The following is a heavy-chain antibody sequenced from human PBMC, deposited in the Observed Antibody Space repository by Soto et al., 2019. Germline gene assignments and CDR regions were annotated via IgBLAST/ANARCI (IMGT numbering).Heavy chain of an antibody. CDR1: GGSTSSNY. CDR3: ARDDHGMDV. Sequence: QVQLQESGPGLVKPSETLSLTCTVSGGSTSSNYWSWIRQPPGKGLEWIGYIYYRGSTNYNPSLKSRVTISVDTSKNQFSLKPSSVTAADTAVYYCARDDHGMDVWGQGTTVTVSS. CDR2: IYYRGST. J-gene: IGHJ6*02. V-gene: IGHV4-59*01.